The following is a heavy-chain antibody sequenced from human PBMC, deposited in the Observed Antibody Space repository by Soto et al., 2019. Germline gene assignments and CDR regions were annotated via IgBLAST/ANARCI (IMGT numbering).Heavy chain of an antibody. CDR1: GFSLRNYV. CDR3: AREWPGAGRDALDI. CDR2: ISDYNGNT. D-gene: IGHD6-19*01. J-gene: IGHJ3*02. V-gene: IGHV1-18*01. Sequence: QVQLVQSGPEVKKPGASVKVSCKASGFSLRNYVITWVRQAPGEGLEWMGWISDYNGNTNYAQKLEGRVTITTDTSTSTAYMELRSLRSDDTAIYFCAREWPGAGRDALDIWGQGTVVTVSS.